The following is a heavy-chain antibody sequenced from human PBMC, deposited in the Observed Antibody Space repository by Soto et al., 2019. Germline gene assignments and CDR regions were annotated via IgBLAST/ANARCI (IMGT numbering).Heavy chain of an antibody. V-gene: IGHV3-23*01. CDR1: GFTFSSYA. J-gene: IGHJ4*02. CDR2: ISGSGGST. D-gene: IGHD6-13*01. Sequence: GGSLRLSCAASGFTFSSYAMSWVRQAPGKGLEWVSAISGSGGSTYYADYVKGRFTISRDNSKNTLYLQMNSLRAEDTAVYYCAKVWYSSSWYEFDYWGQGTLVTVSS. CDR3: AKVWYSSSWYEFDY.